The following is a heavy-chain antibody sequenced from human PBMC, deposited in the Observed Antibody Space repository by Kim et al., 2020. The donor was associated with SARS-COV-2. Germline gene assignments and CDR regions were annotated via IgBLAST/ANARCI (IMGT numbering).Heavy chain of an antibody. CDR1: GFTFSSYG. J-gene: IGHJ6*02. CDR3: AIKDSSGYYVDPGYYYYYGMDV. D-gene: IGHD3-22*01. CDR2: ISYDGSNK. V-gene: IGHV3-30*03. Sequence: GGSLRLSCAASGFTFSSYGMHWVRQAPGKGLEWVAVISYDGSNKYYADSVKGRFTISRDNSKNTLYLQMNSLRAEDTAVYYCAIKDSSGYYVDPGYYYYYGMDVWGQGTTVTVSS.